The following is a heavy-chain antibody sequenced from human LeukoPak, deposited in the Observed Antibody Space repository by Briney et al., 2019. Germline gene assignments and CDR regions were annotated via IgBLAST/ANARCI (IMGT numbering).Heavy chain of an antibody. CDR3: AKCTSDFYGSGSYPSFDY. V-gene: IGHV3-23*01. CDR1: GFTFSSYA. D-gene: IGHD3-10*01. CDR2: ISASCGST. Sequence: GGSLRLSCAASGFTFSSYAMNWVRQAPGQGLVWVSAISASCGSTYYAGYVKGRFTISRENSKNTLYLQINSLRAEDTDVYYCAKCTSDFYGSGSYPSFDYWGQGTLVTVSS. J-gene: IGHJ4*02.